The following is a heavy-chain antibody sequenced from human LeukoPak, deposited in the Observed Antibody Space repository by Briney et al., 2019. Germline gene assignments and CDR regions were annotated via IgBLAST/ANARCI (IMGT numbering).Heavy chain of an antibody. D-gene: IGHD6-13*01. V-gene: IGHV3-9*01. CDR1: GFTFDDYA. CDR3: AKDRTAAAEAFDY. J-gene: IGHJ4*02. Sequence: PGGSLRLSCAASGFTFDDYAMHWVRQASGKGLEWVSGISWNSGSIGYADSVKGRFTISRDNAKNSLYLQMNSLRAEDTALYYCAKDRTAAAEAFDYWGQGTLVTVSS. CDR2: ISWNSGSI.